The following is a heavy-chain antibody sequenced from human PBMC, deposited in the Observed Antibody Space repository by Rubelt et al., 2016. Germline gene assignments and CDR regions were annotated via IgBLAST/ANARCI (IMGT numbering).Heavy chain of an antibody. CDR1: GYTFTSYY. D-gene: IGHD3-10*01. CDR3: ARVGFYYDSGSYVD. V-gene: IGHV1-46*01. J-gene: IGHJ4*02. CDR2: INPSGGST. Sequence: QVQLVQSGAEVKKPGASVKVSCKASGYTFTSYYMHWVRQAPGQGLEWMGIINPSGGSTTYAQKFQGRVTMTRDTSTSTVYMDLRSLRCEDTAVYYCARVGFYYDSGSYVDWGQGTLVTVSS.